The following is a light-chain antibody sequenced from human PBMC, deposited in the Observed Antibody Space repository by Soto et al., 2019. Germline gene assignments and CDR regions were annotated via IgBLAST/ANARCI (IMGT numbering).Light chain of an antibody. CDR3: QQRRNWPPLT. V-gene: IGKV3-11*01. CDR1: QNVDSNY. Sequence: EIVLTQSPGTLSLSPGERATLSCRASQNVDSNYLAWYQQKPGQAPRLLMYDASNRATGIPARFSGSGSGTDFTLTISSLEPEDFAVYYCQQRRNWPPLTFGGGTKVDIK. CDR2: DAS. J-gene: IGKJ4*01.